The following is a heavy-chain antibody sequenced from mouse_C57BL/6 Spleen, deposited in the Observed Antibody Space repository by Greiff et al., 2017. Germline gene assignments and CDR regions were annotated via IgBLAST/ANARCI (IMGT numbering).Heavy chain of an antibody. J-gene: IGHJ2*01. CDR2: ISSGGDYI. V-gene: IGHV5-9-1*02. CDR1: GFTFSSYA. CDR3: TRDPYGGYFDY. D-gene: IGHD1-1*01. Sequence: EVKLMESGAGLVKPGGSLKLSCAASGFTFSSYAMSWVRQTPEKRLEWVAYISSGGDYIYYADTVKGRFTISRDNARNTLYLQMSSLKSEDTAMYYCTRDPYGGYFDYWGQGTTLTVSS.